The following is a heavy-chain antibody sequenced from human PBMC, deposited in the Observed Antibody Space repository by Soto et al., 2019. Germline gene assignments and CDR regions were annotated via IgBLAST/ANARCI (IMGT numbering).Heavy chain of an antibody. CDR1: GFSITNTW. Sequence: EVQLVESGGGLVHPGGSLRLSCAASGFSITNTWMHWVRQAPGKGLEWVGRVKSKADGGTADYAAPVKGRFTVSRDESKNTQYLQMNSLKMEDTAVYYCNSYPDFWGGHTPLWGQGTLVTVSS. V-gene: IGHV3-15*07. CDR2: VKSKADGGTA. J-gene: IGHJ4*02. D-gene: IGHD3-3*01. CDR3: NSYPDFWGGHTPL.